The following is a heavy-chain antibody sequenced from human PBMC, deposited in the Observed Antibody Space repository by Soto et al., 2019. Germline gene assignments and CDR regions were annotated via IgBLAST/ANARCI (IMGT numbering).Heavy chain of an antibody. V-gene: IGHV3-30*03. Sequence: QVQLVESGGGVVQPGRSLRLSCVASGFTFSNNGIHWVRQAPGKGLEWVAVISSDGSNKYYADSVKGRFTISRDNSKNTLYLQMNSLRAEDTAVYYCAIDLDGSSSCFDYWGQGTLVTVSS. CDR3: AIDLDGSSSCFDY. D-gene: IGHD1-1*01. CDR1: GFTFSNNG. J-gene: IGHJ4*02. CDR2: ISSDGSNK.